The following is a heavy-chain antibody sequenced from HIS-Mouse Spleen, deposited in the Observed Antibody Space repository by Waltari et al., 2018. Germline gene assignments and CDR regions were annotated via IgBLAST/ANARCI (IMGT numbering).Heavy chain of an antibody. CDR1: GFTFSSYG. D-gene: IGHD1-26*01. CDR2: ISYDGSNK. Sequence: QVQLVESGGGVVQPGRSLRLSCAASGFTFSSYGMHWVRQAPGKGLEWWAVISYDGSNKYYADSVKGRFTISRDNSKNTLYLQMNSLRAEDTAVYYCAKVNRGSYYFDYWGQGTLVTVSS. J-gene: IGHJ4*02. CDR3: AKVNRGSYYFDY. V-gene: IGHV3-30*18.